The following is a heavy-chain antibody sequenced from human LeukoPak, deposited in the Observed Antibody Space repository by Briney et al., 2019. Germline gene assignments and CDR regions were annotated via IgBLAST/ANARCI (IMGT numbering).Heavy chain of an antibody. Sequence: PGRSLRLSCAASGFTFSSYAMHWVRQAPGKGLEWVAVISYDGSNKYYADSVKGRFTISGDNSKNTLYLQMNSLRAEDTAVYYCAKEPLFDYWGQGTLVTVSS. CDR2: ISYDGSNK. V-gene: IGHV3-30-3*01. CDR3: AKEPLFDY. CDR1: GFTFSSYA. J-gene: IGHJ4*02.